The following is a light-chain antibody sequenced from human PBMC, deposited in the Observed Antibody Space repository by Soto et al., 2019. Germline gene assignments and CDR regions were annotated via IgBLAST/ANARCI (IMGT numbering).Light chain of an antibody. V-gene: IGLV2-14*01. CDR3: SSYTGGNPSYV. CDR1: SSDVGNYNY. J-gene: IGLJ1*01. Sequence: QSVLTQPASVSGSPGQSITISCTGTSSDVGNYNYVSWYQQYPGRVPKLLIYMVSNRASGVSNRFSGSKSGNTASLTISGLQAEDEADYYCSSYTGGNPSYVFGTGTKVTVL. CDR2: MVS.